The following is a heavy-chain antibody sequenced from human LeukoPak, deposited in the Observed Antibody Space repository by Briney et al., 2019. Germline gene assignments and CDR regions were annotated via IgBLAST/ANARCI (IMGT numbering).Heavy chain of an antibody. CDR2: IGTYNGNT. CDR3: ASNYDSSGYTYAFDI. V-gene: IGHV1-18*01. J-gene: IGHJ3*02. Sequence: ASVKVSCKASGYTFTSYGISWVRQAPGQGLEWMGWIGTYNGNTDYAQKFQGRVTMTTDTSTSTAYMELRSLRSDDTAVYYCASNYDSSGYTYAFDIWGQGTMVTVSS. D-gene: IGHD3-22*01. CDR1: GYTFTSYG.